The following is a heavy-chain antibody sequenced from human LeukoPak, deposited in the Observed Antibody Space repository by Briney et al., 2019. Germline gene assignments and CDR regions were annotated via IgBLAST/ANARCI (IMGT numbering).Heavy chain of an antibody. Sequence: GGSLRLSCAASEFTFSSYSMNWVRQAPGKGLEWVSSISSSSSYIYYADSVKGRFTISRDNAKNSLYLQMNSLRAEDTAVYYCAREAYYYDSSGTTDAFDIWGQGTMVTVSS. CDR1: EFTFSSYS. J-gene: IGHJ3*02. V-gene: IGHV3-21*01. CDR3: AREAYYYDSSGTTDAFDI. CDR2: ISSSSSYI. D-gene: IGHD3-22*01.